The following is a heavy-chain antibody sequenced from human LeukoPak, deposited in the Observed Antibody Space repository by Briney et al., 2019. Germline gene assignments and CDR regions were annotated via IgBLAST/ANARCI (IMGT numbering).Heavy chain of an antibody. D-gene: IGHD2-2*01. CDR3: AREGKDIVVVPAAMRYYYYMDV. CDR1: GGSFSGYY. V-gene: IGHV4-59*01. CDR2: IYYSGST. J-gene: IGHJ6*03. Sequence: SETLSLTCAVYGGSFSGYYWSWIRQPPGKGLEWIGYIYYSGSTNYNPSLKSRVTISVNTSKNQFSLKLSSVTAADTAVYYCAREGKDIVVVPAAMRYYYYMDVWGKGTTVTISS.